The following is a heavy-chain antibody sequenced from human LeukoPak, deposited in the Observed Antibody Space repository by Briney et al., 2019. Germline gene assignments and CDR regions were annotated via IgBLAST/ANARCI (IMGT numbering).Heavy chain of an antibody. J-gene: IGHJ5*02. Sequence: TSETLSLTCAVYGGSFSGYYWSWIRQPPGKGLEWIGEINHSGSTNYNPSLKSRVTTSVDTSKNQFSLKLSSVTAADTAVYYCARVVLTYYDILTGYLTGFDPWGQGTLVTVSS. V-gene: IGHV4-34*01. CDR1: GGSFSGYY. CDR3: ARVVLTYYDILTGYLTGFDP. CDR2: INHSGST. D-gene: IGHD3-9*01.